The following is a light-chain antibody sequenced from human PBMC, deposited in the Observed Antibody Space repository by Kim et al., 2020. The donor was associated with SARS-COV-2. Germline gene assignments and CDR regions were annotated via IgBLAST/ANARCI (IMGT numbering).Light chain of an antibody. V-gene: IGLV3-21*04. Sequence: GKKARITCEGDNMVSKIVHWFQQKPGQAPVLVIYYDSDRPSGIPERFSGSNSGNTATLTISRVEAGDEAVYYCQVWDSSSDHPRWVFGGGTQLTVL. CDR1: NMVSKI. J-gene: IGLJ3*02. CDR2: YDS. CDR3: QVWDSSSDHPRWV.